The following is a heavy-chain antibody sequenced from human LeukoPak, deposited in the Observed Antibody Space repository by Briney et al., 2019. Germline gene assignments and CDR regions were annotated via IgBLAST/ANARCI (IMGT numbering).Heavy chain of an antibody. D-gene: IGHD5-12*01. J-gene: IGHJ4*02. CDR2: VVA. CDR3: ARQSWLQLSSDL. V-gene: IGHV3-66*04. Sequence: GGSLRLSCAVSGLTFSRYAMSWVRQAPGKGLEWVSVVAVKGRFTISRDNSKNTLYLQMNSLRAEDTAVYYCARQSWLQLSSDLWGQGTLVTVSS. CDR1: GLTFSRYA.